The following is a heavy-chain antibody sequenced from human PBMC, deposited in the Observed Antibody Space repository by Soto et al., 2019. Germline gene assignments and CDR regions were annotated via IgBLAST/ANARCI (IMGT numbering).Heavy chain of an antibody. Sequence: QVQLVQSGAEVKKPGASVKVSCKASGYPCTSYDINWVRQAPGQGVEYLGWRNPNSGNTGYVKKFQGRVTMTRDTSMSTAYMELSSLRSEDTAVYYCARGIKYGDYSRWFDPWGPGTLVTVSS. D-gene: IGHD4-17*01. J-gene: IGHJ5*02. V-gene: IGHV1-8*01. CDR3: ARGIKYGDYSRWFDP. CDR2: RNPNSGNT. CDR1: GYPCTSYD.